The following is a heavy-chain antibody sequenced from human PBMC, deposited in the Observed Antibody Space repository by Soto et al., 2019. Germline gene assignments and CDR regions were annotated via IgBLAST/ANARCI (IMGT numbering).Heavy chain of an antibody. Sequence: GGSLRLSCAASGFTFRSYWMHWVRQAPGKGLVWVSRINSDGSSTSYADSVKGRFTISRDNAKNTLYLQMNSLRAEDTAVYYCARDQGGGYCSSTSCYPSDCFDYWGQGTLVTVSS. J-gene: IGHJ4*02. CDR3: ARDQGGGYCSSTSCYPSDCFDY. D-gene: IGHD2-2*01. CDR2: INSDGSST. CDR1: GFTFRSYW. V-gene: IGHV3-74*01.